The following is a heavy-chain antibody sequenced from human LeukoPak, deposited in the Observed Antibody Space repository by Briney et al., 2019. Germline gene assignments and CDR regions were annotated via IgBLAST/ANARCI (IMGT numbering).Heavy chain of an antibody. Sequence: PSETLSLTCTVSGGSISSSSYYWGWIRQPPGKGLEWIGSIYYSGSTYYNPSLKSRVTISVDTSKNQFSLKLSSVTAADTAVYCCARRRTYGGEYYWGQGILVTVSS. CDR1: GGSISSSSYY. D-gene: IGHD3-10*01. J-gene: IGHJ4*02. V-gene: IGHV4-39*01. CDR2: IYYSGST. CDR3: ARRRTYGGEYY.